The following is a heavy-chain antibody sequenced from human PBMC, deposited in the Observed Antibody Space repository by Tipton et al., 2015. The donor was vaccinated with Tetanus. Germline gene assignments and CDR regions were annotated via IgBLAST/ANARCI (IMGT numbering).Heavy chain of an antibody. Sequence: GLVKPSQTLSLTCSVSGVSISGGRYYWSWIRQRPGKGLEWIRDIYSSGSTYTDPSLKGRVTISVDTSKNQFSLRVNSVTAADTAVYYCARDQARGARGWNYFDFWGLGTLVTVSS. CDR3: ARDQARGARGWNYFDF. V-gene: IGHV4-31*03. D-gene: IGHD1-26*01. J-gene: IGHJ4*02. CDR1: GVSISGGRYY. CDR2: IYSSGST.